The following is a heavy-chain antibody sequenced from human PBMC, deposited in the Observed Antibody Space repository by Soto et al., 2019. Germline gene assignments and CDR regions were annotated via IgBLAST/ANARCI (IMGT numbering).Heavy chain of an antibody. D-gene: IGHD6-19*01. J-gene: IGHJ4*02. V-gene: IGHV3-23*01. CDR2: ISGSGGST. Sequence: EVQLLESGGGLVQPGGSLRLSCAASGFTFSSYGMSWVRQAPGKGLEWVSAISGSGGSTYYADSVKGRFTISRDNSKNTLYLQVNSLRADDTAVYYCAKERRIAVAGLDYWGQGTLVTVSS. CDR1: GFTFSSYG. CDR3: AKERRIAVAGLDY.